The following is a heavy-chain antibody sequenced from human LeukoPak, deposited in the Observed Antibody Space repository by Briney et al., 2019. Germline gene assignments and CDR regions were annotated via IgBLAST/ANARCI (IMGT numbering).Heavy chain of an antibody. D-gene: IGHD4-17*01. V-gene: IGHV4-34*01. CDR1: GFTFSSYW. Sequence: GSLRLSCAASGFTFSSYWMSWIRQPPGKGLEWIGEINHSGSTNYNPSLKSRVTISVDTSKNQFSLKLSSVTAADTAVYYCARYATVTNFIDYWGQGTLVTVSS. J-gene: IGHJ4*02. CDR3: ARYATVTNFIDY. CDR2: INHSGST.